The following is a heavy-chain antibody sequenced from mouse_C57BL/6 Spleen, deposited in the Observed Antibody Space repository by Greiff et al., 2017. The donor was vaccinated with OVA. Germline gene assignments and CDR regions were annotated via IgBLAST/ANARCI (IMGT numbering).Heavy chain of an antibody. V-gene: IGHV5-4*01. Sequence: EVKLQESGGGLVKPGGSLKLSCAASGFTFSSYAMSWVRQTPEKRLEWVATISDGGSYTYYPDNVKGRFTISRDNAKNNLYLQMSHLKSEDTAMYYCARDPGSNYAMDYWGQGTSVTVSS. D-gene: IGHD5-1*01. CDR2: ISDGGSYT. CDR3: ARDPGSNYAMDY. CDR1: GFTFSSYA. J-gene: IGHJ4*01.